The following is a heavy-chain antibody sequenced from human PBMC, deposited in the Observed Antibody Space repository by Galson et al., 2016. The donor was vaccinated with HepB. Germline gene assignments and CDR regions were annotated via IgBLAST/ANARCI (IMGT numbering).Heavy chain of an antibody. CDR3: SNLGVVATERRPVRSFAR. V-gene: IGHV3-48*01. D-gene: IGHD2-21*01. J-gene: IGHJ4*02. CDR2: IGSSGSAI. CDR1: GFMFSDYS. Sequence: SLRLSCAASGFMFSDYSMNWVRQAPGKGLEWVSYIGSSGSAIYYAHSVKGRFIISRDNGKNSLYLQMNSLRGEDTAIYYCSNLGVVATERRPVRSFARWGQGTLVTVSS.